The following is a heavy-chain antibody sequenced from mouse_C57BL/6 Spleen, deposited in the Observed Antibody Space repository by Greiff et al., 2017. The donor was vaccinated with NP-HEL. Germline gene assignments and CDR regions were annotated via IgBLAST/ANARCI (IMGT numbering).Heavy chain of an antibody. CDR2: ISSGSSTI. V-gene: IGHV5-17*01. J-gene: IGHJ2*01. Sequence: EVMLVESGGGLVKPGGSLKLSCAASGFTFSDYGMHWVRQAPEKGLEWVAYISSGSSTIYYADTVKGRFTISRDNAKNTLFLQRTSLRSEDTAMYYWARPYYGTPYYFDYWGKGTTLTVSA. CDR3: ARPYYGTPYYFDY. D-gene: IGHD2-10*01. CDR1: GFTFSDYG.